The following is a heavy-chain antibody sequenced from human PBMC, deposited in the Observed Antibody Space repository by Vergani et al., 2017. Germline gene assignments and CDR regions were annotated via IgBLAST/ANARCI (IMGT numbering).Heavy chain of an antibody. J-gene: IGHJ4*02. CDR3: ARDRSGATIFDY. D-gene: IGHD1-26*01. V-gene: IGHV4-59*01. CDR2: IYYSGST. CDR1: GSSISSYY. Sequence: QVQLQESGPGLVKPSETLSLTCTVSGSSISSYYWSWIRQPPGKGLEWIGYIYYSGSTNYNPSLKSRVTISVDTSKNQFSLKLSSVTAADTAVYYCARDRSGATIFDYWGQGTLVTVSS.